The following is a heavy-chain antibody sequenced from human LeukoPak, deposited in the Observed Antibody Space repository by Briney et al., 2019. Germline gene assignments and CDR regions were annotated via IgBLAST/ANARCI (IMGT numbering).Heavy chain of an antibody. CDR2: IYTSGST. J-gene: IGHJ4*02. D-gene: IGHD2-15*01. V-gene: IGHV4-4*07. Sequence: PSETLSLTCTVSGGSINSCYWSWIRQPAGKGLEWIGRIYTSGSTNYNPSLKSRVTISVDKSNNQFSLNLTPVTAADTAVYYCARDGNGSRAFDYWGQGTLVTVFS. CDR3: ARDGNGSRAFDY. CDR1: GGSINSCY.